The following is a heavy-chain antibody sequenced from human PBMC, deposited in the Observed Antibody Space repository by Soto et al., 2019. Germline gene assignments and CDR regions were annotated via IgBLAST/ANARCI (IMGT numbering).Heavy chain of an antibody. CDR2: IRSKAYGGTT. Sequence: PGGSLRLSCTASGFTFGDYAMSWFRQAPGKGLEWVGFIRSKAYGGTTEYAASVKGRFTISRDDSKSIAYLQMNSLKTEDTAVYYCTRAFDFWSGYPMSDYWGQGTLVTVSS. V-gene: IGHV3-49*03. CDR1: GFTFGDYA. CDR3: TRAFDFWSGYPMSDY. D-gene: IGHD3-3*01. J-gene: IGHJ4*02.